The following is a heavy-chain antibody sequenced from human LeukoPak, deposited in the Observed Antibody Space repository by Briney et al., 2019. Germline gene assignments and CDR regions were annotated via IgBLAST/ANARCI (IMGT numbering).Heavy chain of an antibody. D-gene: IGHD3-10*01. Sequence: ASVKVSCKASGYTFTSYGISWVRQAPGQGLEWMGWIYPNSGGTNYAQNFQGRVTMTRDTSISTAYMGLSRLRPDDTAVYFCARGRSDYYLDSWGQGTLVTVTS. CDR1: GYTFTSYG. V-gene: IGHV1-2*02. J-gene: IGHJ4*02. CDR3: ARGRSDYYLDS. CDR2: IYPNSGGT.